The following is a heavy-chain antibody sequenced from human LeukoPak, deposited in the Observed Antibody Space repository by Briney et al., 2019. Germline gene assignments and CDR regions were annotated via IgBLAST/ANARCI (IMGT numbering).Heavy chain of an antibody. CDR2: ISAYNGNT. V-gene: IGHV1-18*01. Sequence: ASVTVSCKTSGYTFTDYYLHWVRQAPGQGLEWMGWISAYNGNTNYAQKLLGRVTMTTDTSTSTAYMELRSLRSDDTAVYYCARDLWGSARGGDYWGQGTLVTVSS. D-gene: IGHD3-16*01. CDR1: GYTFTDYY. J-gene: IGHJ4*02. CDR3: ARDLWGSARGGDY.